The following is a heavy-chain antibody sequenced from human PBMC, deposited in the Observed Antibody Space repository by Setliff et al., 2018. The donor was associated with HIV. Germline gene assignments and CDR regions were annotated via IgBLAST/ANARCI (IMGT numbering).Heavy chain of an antibody. J-gene: IGHJ4*02. V-gene: IGHV4-38-2*01. Sequence: SETLSLTCAVSGYSISSGYYWGWIRQPPGKGLEWIGNIYDSGHTFYNPSLKSRVTISVDTSKNQFSLKLTSVTAADAAVYYCARARGLQDSGYDYVLYYFDYWGQGTLVTVSS. CDR3: ARARGLQDSGYDYVLYYFDY. D-gene: IGHD5-12*01. CDR1: GYSISSGYY. CDR2: IYDSGHT.